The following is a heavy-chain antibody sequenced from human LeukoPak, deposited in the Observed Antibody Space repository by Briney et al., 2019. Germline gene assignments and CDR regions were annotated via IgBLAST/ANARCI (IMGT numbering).Heavy chain of an antibody. CDR2: IYYTGST. CDR1: GGSITRYY. Sequence: SETLSLTCTVSGGSITRYYWSWIRQPPGKGLEWIGYIYYTGSTNYNPSLKSRVTISVDTSKNQFSLKLSSVTAADTAVYYCARDRNPGGFDPWGQGTLVTVSS. J-gene: IGHJ5*02. V-gene: IGHV4-59*12. CDR3: ARDRNPGGFDP.